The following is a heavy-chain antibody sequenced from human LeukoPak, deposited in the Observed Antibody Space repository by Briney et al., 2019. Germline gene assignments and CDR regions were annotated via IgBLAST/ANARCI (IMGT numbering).Heavy chain of an antibody. CDR3: ARGPMIVVDLKTYYYYGMDV. V-gene: IGHV4-34*01. CDR2: INHSGST. D-gene: IGHD3-22*01. Sequence: SETLSLTCAVYGGSFSGYYWSWIRQPPGKGLEWIGEINHSGSTNYNPSLKSRVTISVDTSKNQFSLKLSSVTAADTAVYYCARGPMIVVDLKTYYYYGMDVWGQGTTVTVSS. J-gene: IGHJ6*02. CDR1: GGSFSGYY.